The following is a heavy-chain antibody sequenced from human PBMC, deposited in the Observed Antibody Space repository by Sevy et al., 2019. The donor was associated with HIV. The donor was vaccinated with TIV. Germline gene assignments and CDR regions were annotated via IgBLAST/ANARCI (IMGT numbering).Heavy chain of an antibody. D-gene: IGHD6-19*01. CDR1: AYTFTTHW. Sequence: GESLKISCKGSAYTFTTHWIGWVRQMPGKGLEWMGIMSPGDSDPRYSPSFQGQVTMSVDKSVSTANLQWHSLENSETAIYYCARFDSYSSGWSPRYYFDYWGQGTLVTVSS. V-gene: IGHV5-51*01. CDR2: MSPGDSDP. J-gene: IGHJ4*02. CDR3: ARFDSYSSGWSPRYYFDY.